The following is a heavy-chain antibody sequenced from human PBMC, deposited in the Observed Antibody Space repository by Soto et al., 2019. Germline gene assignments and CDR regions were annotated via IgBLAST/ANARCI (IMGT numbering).Heavy chain of an antibody. Sequence: LRLCCGGSGCTFSSNYMRWVRQAPGKGLEWVSVIYSGGSTYYADSVKGRFTISRDNSKNTLYLQMNSLRAEDTAVYYCARGGAYYDILTGYYKRGNYYYYGMDVWGQGTTVTVSS. CDR2: IYSGGST. CDR1: GCTFSSNY. CDR3: ARGGAYYDILTGYYKRGNYYYYGMDV. V-gene: IGHV3-53*01. J-gene: IGHJ6*02. D-gene: IGHD3-9*01.